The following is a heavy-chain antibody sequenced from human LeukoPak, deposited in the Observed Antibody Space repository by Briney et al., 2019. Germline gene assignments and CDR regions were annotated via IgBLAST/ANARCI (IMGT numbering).Heavy chain of an antibody. CDR1: GGSISSSSYY. V-gene: IGHV4-39*07. CDR2: IYYSGST. Sequence: PSQTLSLTCSVSGGSISSSSYYWGWIRQPPGKGLEWIGSIYYSGSTYYNPSLKSRVTISVDTSKNQFSLKLSSVTAADTAVYYCARSYYYDSSGYYPKYYYYMDVWGKGTTVTVSS. CDR3: ARSYYYDSSGYYPKYYYYMDV. J-gene: IGHJ6*03. D-gene: IGHD3-22*01.